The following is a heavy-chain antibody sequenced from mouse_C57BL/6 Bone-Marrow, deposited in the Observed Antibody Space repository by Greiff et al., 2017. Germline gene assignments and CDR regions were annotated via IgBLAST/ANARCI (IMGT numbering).Heavy chain of an antibody. V-gene: IGHV1-55*01. D-gene: IGHD4-1*01. Sequence: QVQLQQPGADLVKPGASVKMSCKASGYTFTSYWMTWVKQRPGQGLEWIGDIYPTSGRTNYNEKFNGKAILTVDTSSNTAYMQLSSLTSEDSAVFYCARSGPLGRSFDYWGQGTTLPVSA. CDR2: IYPTSGRT. J-gene: IGHJ2*01. CDR3: ARSGPLGRSFDY. CDR1: GYTFTSYW.